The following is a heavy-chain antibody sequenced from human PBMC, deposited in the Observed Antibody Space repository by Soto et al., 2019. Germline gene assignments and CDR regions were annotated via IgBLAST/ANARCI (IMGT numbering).Heavy chain of an antibody. CDR2: IKSKTDGGTT. V-gene: IGHV3-15*01. CDR1: GFTFSNAW. CDR3: TTDYYGSGSYYNYFDY. J-gene: IGHJ4*02. Sequence: GGSLRLSCAASGFTFSNAWMSWVRQAPGKGLEWVGRIKSKTDGGTTDYAAPVKGRFTISRDDSKNTLYLQMNSLKTEDTAVYYCTTDYYGSGSYYNYFDYWGQGTLLTVSS. D-gene: IGHD3-10*01.